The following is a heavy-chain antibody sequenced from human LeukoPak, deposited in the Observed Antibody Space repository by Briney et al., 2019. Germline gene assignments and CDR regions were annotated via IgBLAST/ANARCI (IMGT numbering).Heavy chain of an antibody. Sequence: GGSLRLSCAASGFTFSSYSMNWVRQAPGKGLEWVSSIGSSSSYIYYADSVKGRFTISRDNAKNSLYLQMNSLRAEDTAVYYCARDSFGELLADYWGQGTLVTVSS. CDR3: ARDSFGELLADY. V-gene: IGHV3-21*01. D-gene: IGHD3-10*01. J-gene: IGHJ4*02. CDR2: IGSSSSYI. CDR1: GFTFSSYS.